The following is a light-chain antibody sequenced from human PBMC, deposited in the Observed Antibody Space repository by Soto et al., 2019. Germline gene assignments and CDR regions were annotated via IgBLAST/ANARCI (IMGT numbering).Light chain of an antibody. CDR3: QQYNSSPWT. J-gene: IGKJ1*01. V-gene: IGKV1-5*03. CDR1: QSISSW. Sequence: DIQMTQYPSTLSASVGDRVTITCRASQSISSWLAWYQQKPGKAPKLLIYKASSLESGVPSRFSGSGSGTEFTLTISSRQPDDFATYYCQQYNSSPWTFGQGTKVEIK. CDR2: KAS.